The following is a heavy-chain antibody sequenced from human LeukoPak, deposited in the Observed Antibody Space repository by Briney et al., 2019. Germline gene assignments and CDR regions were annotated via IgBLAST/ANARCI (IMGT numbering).Heavy chain of an antibody. D-gene: IGHD3-10*01. CDR1: GGSITSSSYY. CDR2: IYTSGIT. J-gene: IGHJ6*03. V-gene: IGHV4-61*02. CDR3: ARDFVYYGSGSYAHYYMDV. Sequence: SETLSLTCTVSGGSITSSSYYWSWLRQPAGKGLEWLGRIYTSGITSYNPSLKSRVTISVNTSKNQFSLKLSSVTAADTAVYYCARDFVYYGSGSYAHYYMDVWGKGTTVTISS.